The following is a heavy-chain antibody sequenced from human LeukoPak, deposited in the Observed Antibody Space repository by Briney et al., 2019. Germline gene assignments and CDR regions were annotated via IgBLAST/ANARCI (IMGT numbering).Heavy chain of an antibody. CDR1: GFTFSSYG. CDR2: ISGSGDST. D-gene: IGHD4-17*01. V-gene: IGHV3-23*01. CDR3: ARSLHDYGDYVVQETFDY. J-gene: IGHJ4*02. Sequence: PGGSLRLSCAASGFTFSSYGMSWVRQAPGKGLEWVSAISGSGDSTYYADSVKGRFTMSRDNSKNSLYLQMNSLRAEDTAVYYCARSLHDYGDYVVQETFDYWGQGTLVTVSS.